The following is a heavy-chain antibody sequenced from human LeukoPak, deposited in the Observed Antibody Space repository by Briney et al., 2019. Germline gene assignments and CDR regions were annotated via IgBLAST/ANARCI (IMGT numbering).Heavy chain of an antibody. CDR2: INPNSGGT. V-gene: IGHV1-2*02. CDR3: ARDLKTNWGGEDFDY. CDR1: GYTFTGYY. J-gene: IGHJ4*02. D-gene: IGHD7-27*01. Sequence: ASVKVSCKAPGYTFTGYYMHWVRQAPGQGLEWMGWINPNSGGTNYAQKFQGRVTMTRDTSISTAYMELSGLRSDDTAVYYCARDLKTNWGGEDFDYWGQGTLVTVSS.